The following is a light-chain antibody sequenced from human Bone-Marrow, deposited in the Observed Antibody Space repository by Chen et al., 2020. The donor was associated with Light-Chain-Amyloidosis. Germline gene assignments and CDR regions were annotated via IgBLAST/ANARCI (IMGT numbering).Light chain of an antibody. Sequence: SYVLTQPPSVSVAPVKTASIICEGENIGSKSVHWYQQMTGQAPVLALYDDTGRPSGIPERFSGSNSWNTATLTISRVESGDEADYYCQVWDSSGDHPVFGGGTKLTVL. J-gene: IGLJ2*01. CDR3: QVWDSSGDHPV. V-gene: IGLV3-21*03. CDR2: DDT. CDR1: NIGSKS.